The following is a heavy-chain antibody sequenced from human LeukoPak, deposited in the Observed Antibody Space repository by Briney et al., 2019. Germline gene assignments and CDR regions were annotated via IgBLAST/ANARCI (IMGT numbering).Heavy chain of an antibody. D-gene: IGHD5-18*01. CDR3: ARVYEYSYGYVYYYYMDV. Sequence: PGGSLRLSCAASGFTFSSYEMNWVRQAPGKGLEWVSYISSSGSTIYYADSVKGRFTISRDNAKNSLYLQMNSLRAEDTAVYYCARVYEYSYGYVYYYYMDVWGKGTTVTVSS. CDR1: GFTFSSYE. CDR2: ISSSGSTI. V-gene: IGHV3-48*03. J-gene: IGHJ6*03.